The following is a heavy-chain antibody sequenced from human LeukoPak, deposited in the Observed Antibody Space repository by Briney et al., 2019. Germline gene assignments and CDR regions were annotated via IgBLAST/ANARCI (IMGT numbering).Heavy chain of an antibody. Sequence: PGGSLRLSCSASGFTFSSYAMHWVRQAPGKGLEYVSPISSNGINTYYADSVKGRFTISRDNSKGTLDLQMSSLRVEDTAVYYCVKDHDRNWNDKGYFDYWGQGTLVTVSS. D-gene: IGHD1-1*01. CDR1: GFTFSSYA. CDR3: VKDHDRNWNDKGYFDY. CDR2: ISSNGINT. J-gene: IGHJ4*02. V-gene: IGHV3-64D*09.